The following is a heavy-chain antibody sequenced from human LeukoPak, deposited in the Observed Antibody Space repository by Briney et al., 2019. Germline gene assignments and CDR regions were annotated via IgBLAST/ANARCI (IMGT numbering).Heavy chain of an antibody. CDR1: GYSISSGYY. CDR3: ARVEEGYGSGRRENYYYYYMDV. CDR2: MYHSGST. D-gene: IGHD3-10*01. V-gene: IGHV4-38-2*02. J-gene: IGHJ6*03. Sequence: SETLFLTCTVSGYSISSGYYWGWIRQPPGKGLEWIGSMYHSGSTYYNPSLKSRVTISVDTSKNQFSLKLSSVTAADTAVYYCARVEEGYGSGRRENYYYYYMDVWGKGTTVTISS.